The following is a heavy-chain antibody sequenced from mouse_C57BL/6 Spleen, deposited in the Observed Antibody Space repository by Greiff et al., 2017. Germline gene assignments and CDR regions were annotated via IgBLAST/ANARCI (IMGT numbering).Heavy chain of an antibody. D-gene: IGHD1-1*01. CDR2: IDPNSGGT. Sequence: QVQLQQPGAELVKPGASVKLSCKASGYTFTSYWMHWVKQRPGRGLEGIGRIDPNSGGTKYNEKFKSKATLTVDKPSSTAYMQLSSLTSEDSAVYYCARSPYGSSLYYAMDYWGQGTSVTVSS. V-gene: IGHV1-72*01. CDR1: GYTFTSYW. CDR3: ARSPYGSSLYYAMDY. J-gene: IGHJ4*01.